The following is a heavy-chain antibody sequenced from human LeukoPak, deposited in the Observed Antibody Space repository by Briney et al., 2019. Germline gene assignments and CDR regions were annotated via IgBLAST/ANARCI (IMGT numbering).Heavy chain of an antibody. D-gene: IGHD6-19*01. Sequence: GGSLRLSCAASGFTFSSYAMSWVRQAPGKGLEWVGFIRSKAYGGTTEYAASVKGRFTISRDDSKSIAYLQMNSLKTEDTAVYYCTREGGKQWLVQDYFDYWGQGTLVTVSS. CDR1: GFTFSSYA. CDR2: IRSKAYGGTT. CDR3: TREGGKQWLVQDYFDY. V-gene: IGHV3-49*04. J-gene: IGHJ4*02.